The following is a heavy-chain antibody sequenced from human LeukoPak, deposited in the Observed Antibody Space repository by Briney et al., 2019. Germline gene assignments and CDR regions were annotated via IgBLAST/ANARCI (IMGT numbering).Heavy chain of an antibody. J-gene: IGHJ4*02. D-gene: IGHD3-22*01. CDR1: GCSFTSYW. CDR2: IYPGDSDT. V-gene: IGHV5-51*01. CDR3: ARLEPPYDSSGYPGY. Sequence: GASLKISCKGSGCSFTSYWIGWVRQMPGKGLEWMGIIYPGDSDTRYSPSFQGQVTISADKSISTAYLQWSSLKASDTAMYYCARLEPPYDSSGYPGYWGQGTLVTVSS.